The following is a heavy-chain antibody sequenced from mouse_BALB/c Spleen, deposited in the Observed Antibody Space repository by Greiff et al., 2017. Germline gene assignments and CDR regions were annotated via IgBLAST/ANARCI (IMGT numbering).Heavy chain of an antibody. J-gene: IGHJ4*01. CDR1: GFTFSSYT. CDR2: ISNGGGST. D-gene: IGHD1-3*01. CDR3: ARRESGAMDY. Sequence: EVQGVESGGGLVQPGGSLKLSCAASGFTFSSYTMSWVRQTPEKRLEWVAYISNGGGSTYYPDTVKGRFTISRDNAKNTLYLQMSSLKSEDTAMYYCARRESGAMDYWGQGTSVTVSS. V-gene: IGHV5-12-2*01.